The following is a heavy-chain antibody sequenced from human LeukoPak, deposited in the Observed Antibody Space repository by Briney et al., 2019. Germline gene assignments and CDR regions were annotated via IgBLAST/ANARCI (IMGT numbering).Heavy chain of an antibody. CDR3: ARDLGRGSSWD. CDR1: GGSISSSNW. Sequence: SETLSLTCAVSGGSISSSNWWSSVRQPPGKGLEWIGEIYHSGSTNYNPSLKSRVTISVDTSKNQFSLKLSSVTAADTAVYYCARDLGRGSSWDWGQGTLVTVSS. V-gene: IGHV4-4*02. D-gene: IGHD3-10*01. CDR2: IYHSGST. J-gene: IGHJ4*02.